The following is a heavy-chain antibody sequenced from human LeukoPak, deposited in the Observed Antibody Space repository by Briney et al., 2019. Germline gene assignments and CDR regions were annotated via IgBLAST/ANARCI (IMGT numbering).Heavy chain of an antibody. D-gene: IGHD2-21*02. CDR2: IVVGSGNT. V-gene: IGHV1-58*02. J-gene: IGHJ6*02. CDR1: GFTFTSSA. Sequence: SVKVSCKASGFTFTSSAMQWVRQARGQRLEWIGWIVVGSGNTNYAQKFQERVTITRGMSTSTAYMELSSLRSEDTAVYYCAAGGGDSSGGVSGSYYYYGMDVWGQGTTVTVSS. CDR3: AAGGGDSSGGVSGSYYYYGMDV.